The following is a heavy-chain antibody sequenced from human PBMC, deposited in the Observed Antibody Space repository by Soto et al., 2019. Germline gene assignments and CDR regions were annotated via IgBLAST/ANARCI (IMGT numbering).Heavy chain of an antibody. J-gene: IGHJ2*01. D-gene: IGHD2-21*01. CDR3: ARKVVGSTSRPDYWYFDL. V-gene: IGHV3-23*01. CDR2: ISGGGDAT. CDR1: GFTFINYA. Sequence: EVQLLESGGDSVQPGGSVRLSCAGSGFTFINYAMNWVRQAPGKGLEWVSTISGGGDATFLADSVRGRFTFSRDNSKNTVTLQMNSLGVDDTAVYYCARKVVGSTSRPDYWYFDLWGRGTLVTVSS.